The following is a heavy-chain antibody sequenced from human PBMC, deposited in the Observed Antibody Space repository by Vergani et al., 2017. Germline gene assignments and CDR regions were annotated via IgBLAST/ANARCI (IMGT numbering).Heavy chain of an antibody. D-gene: IGHD2-21*01. CDR2: IWYDGSNK. CDR1: GFTFSSHG. CDR3: ARENREVIATAVDY. V-gene: IGHV3-33*01. Sequence: QVQLVESEGGVVQPGRSLTLSCVASGFTFSSHGMHWVRQAPGKGLEWVAVIWYDGSNKYYADSVKGRFTISRDNSKNTLYLQMNSLRAEDTAVYYCARENREVIATAVDYWGQGTLVTVSS. J-gene: IGHJ4*02.